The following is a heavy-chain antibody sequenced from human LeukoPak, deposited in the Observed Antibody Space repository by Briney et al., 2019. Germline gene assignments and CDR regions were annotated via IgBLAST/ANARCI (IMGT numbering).Heavy chain of an antibody. Sequence: ASVTVSCTASGGTFSSSAISWVRQAPGQGLEWMGGIIPIFGTADYAQKFQGRATITADESTSTAYMEVSSLRSEDTAAYYCARGAVGYGDSYNYYNMDVWGQGTTVTVSS. CDR2: IIPIFGTA. CDR3: ARGAVGYGDSYNYYNMDV. J-gene: IGHJ6*02. CDR1: GGTFSSSA. D-gene: IGHD4-17*01. V-gene: IGHV1-69*13.